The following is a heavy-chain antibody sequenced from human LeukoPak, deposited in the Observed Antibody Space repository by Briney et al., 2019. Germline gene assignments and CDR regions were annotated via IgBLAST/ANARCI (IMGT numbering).Heavy chain of an antibody. CDR3: AKDGVSNSYWYFDL. D-gene: IGHD2-8*01. J-gene: IGHJ2*01. V-gene: IGHV3-30*04. Sequence: GGSLGLSCTASRFVFSNYVMHWVRQAPGKGLEWVAAIPHDGSQTYYPDSVKGRFTISRHNSKNTLYLQMSSLRAEDTAVYFCAKDGVSNSYWYFDLWGRGTLVTVSS. CDR1: RFVFSNYV. CDR2: IPHDGSQT.